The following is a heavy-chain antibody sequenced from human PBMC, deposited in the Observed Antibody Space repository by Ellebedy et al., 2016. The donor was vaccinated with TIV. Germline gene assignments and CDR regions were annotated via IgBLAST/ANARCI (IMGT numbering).Heavy chain of an antibody. D-gene: IGHD6-19*01. Sequence: ASVKVSCKASGGTFSSYAINWVRQAPGQGLEWMGRIIPIVWISNYAQKFQGRVTITADKSTSTAYMELSSLRSEDTAVYYCARGYSSGEVGIYYYWGQGTLVTVSS. CDR2: IIPIVWIS. CDR3: ARGYSSGEVGIYYY. CDR1: GGTFSSYA. J-gene: IGHJ4*02. V-gene: IGHV1-69*04.